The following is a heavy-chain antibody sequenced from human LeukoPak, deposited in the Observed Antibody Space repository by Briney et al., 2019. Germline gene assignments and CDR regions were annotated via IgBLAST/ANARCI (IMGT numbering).Heavy chain of an antibody. CDR1: GGTFGSYA. V-gene: IGHV1-69*13. CDR3: AIGTNSGYDYYYMDV. Sequence: GASVKVSCKASGGTFGSYAISWVRQAPGQGLEWMGGIIPIFGTANYAQKFQGRVTITADESTSTAYMELSSLRSEDTAVYYCAIGTNSGYDYYYMDVWGKGTTVTVSS. D-gene: IGHD1-26*01. J-gene: IGHJ6*03. CDR2: IIPIFGTA.